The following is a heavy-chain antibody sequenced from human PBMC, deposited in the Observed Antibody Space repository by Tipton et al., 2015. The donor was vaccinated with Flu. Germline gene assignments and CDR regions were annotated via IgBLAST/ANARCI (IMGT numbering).Heavy chain of an antibody. CDR2: IYYSGST. J-gene: IGHJ5*02. CDR1: GGSISSYY. D-gene: IGHD6-13*01. V-gene: IGHV4-59*01. CDR3: ARVLRGKGSSSWQNWFDP. Sequence: TLSLTCAVSGGSISSYYWSWIRQPPGKGLEWIGYIYYSGSTNYNPSLKSRVTISVDTSKNQFSLKLSSVTAADTAVYYCARVLRGKGSSSWQNWFDPWGQGTLVTVSS.